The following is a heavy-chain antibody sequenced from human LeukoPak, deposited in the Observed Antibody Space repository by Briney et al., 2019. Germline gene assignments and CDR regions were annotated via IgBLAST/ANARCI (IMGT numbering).Heavy chain of an antibody. Sequence: GGSLRLSCAASGFTFSSHWMHWVREAPGKGLVWVSRVDSDGRITTYADSVKGRSTISRDNAKNTLYLQMNTLRDEDTAVYYCARDYNWNPPDYWGQGTLVTVSS. D-gene: IGHD1-1*01. V-gene: IGHV3-74*03. CDR1: GFTFSSHW. CDR3: ARDYNWNPPDY. J-gene: IGHJ4*02. CDR2: VDSDGRIT.